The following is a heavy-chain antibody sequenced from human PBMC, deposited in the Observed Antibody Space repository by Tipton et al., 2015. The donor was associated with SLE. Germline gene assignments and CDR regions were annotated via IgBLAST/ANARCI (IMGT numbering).Heavy chain of an antibody. CDR3: ARGARAIAPRLFDS. Sequence: TLSLTCTVSGGSISTYYWSWIRQPPGKGLEWIGYIYYSGSTNYNPSLKSRVTISVDTSKNQFSLKLSSVTAADTAVYYCARGARAIAPRLFDSWGQGTLVTVSS. CDR2: IYYSGST. D-gene: IGHD6-6*01. J-gene: IGHJ4*02. V-gene: IGHV4-59*08. CDR1: GGSISTYY.